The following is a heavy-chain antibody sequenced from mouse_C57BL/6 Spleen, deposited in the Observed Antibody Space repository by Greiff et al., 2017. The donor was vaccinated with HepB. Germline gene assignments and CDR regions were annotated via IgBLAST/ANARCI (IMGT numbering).Heavy chain of an antibody. CDR3: ASDYGCSQPDYAIDY. V-gene: IGHV2-6*03. J-gene: IGHJ4*01. CDR2: IWSDGST. CDR1: GFSLTSYG. Sequence: VKLMESGPGLVAPSPSLSITCTVSGFSLTSYGVHWVRQPPGKGLEWLVVIWSDGSTTYNSALKSRLSISKDNSKIQVFLKMNSLQTDDTAMYYCASDYGCSQPDYAIDYWGQGTSVTVSS. D-gene: IGHD1-1*01.